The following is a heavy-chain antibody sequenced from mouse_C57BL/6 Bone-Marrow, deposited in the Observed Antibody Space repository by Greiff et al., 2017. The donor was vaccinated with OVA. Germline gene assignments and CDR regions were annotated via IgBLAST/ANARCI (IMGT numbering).Heavy chain of an antibody. D-gene: IGHD1-1*01. CDR2: INYDGSST. J-gene: IGHJ4*01. V-gene: IGHV5-16*01. CDR1: GFTFSDYY. CDR3: ARDQHYYGSSYYAMDY. Sequence: EVKVVESEGGLVQPGSSMKLSCTASGFTFSDYYMAWVRQVPEKGLEWVANINYDGSSTYYLDSLKSRFIISRDNAKNILYLQMSSLKSEDTATYYCARDQHYYGSSYYAMDYWGQGTSVTVSS.